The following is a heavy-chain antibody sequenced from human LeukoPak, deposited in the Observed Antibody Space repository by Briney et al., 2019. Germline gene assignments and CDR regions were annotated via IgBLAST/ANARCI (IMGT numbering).Heavy chain of an antibody. V-gene: IGHV4-59*08. D-gene: IGHD6-13*01. J-gene: IGHJ4*02. CDR3: ARQGGYSSSPDF. CDR2: VSYSGST. Sequence: SETLSLTCTVSGGSISSYYWNWVRQPPGKGLEWIGYVSYSGSTNYNPSLESRVTMSIHTSKNQFSLKMSSVTAADTAVYYCARQGGYSSSPDFWGQGTLVTVSS. CDR1: GGSISSYY.